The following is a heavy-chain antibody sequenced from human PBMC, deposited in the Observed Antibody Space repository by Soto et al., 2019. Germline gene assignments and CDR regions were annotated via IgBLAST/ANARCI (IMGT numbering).Heavy chain of an antibody. CDR1: GFTFSNYA. V-gene: IGHV3-30-3*01. CDR2: ISNDGTNQ. Sequence: QVQLVESGGGVVQPGGSLRLSCAASGFTFSNYAIHWVRQAPDKGLEWVAVISNDGTNQYYGGSVKGRFTISRDNSKNTLYLQMNSLRTEDTAVYYCARGETSDYWGQGTLVTVSS. J-gene: IGHJ4*02. CDR3: ARGETSDY.